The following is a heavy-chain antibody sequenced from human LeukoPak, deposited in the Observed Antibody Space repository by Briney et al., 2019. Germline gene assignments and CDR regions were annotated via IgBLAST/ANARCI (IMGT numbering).Heavy chain of an antibody. J-gene: IGHJ4*02. D-gene: IGHD4-17*01. CDR3: AKDHAYGDYLTN. Sequence: PGGSLRLSCAASGFTFSSYAMSWVRQAPGKGLEWVSAISGSGGSTYYADSVKGWFTISRDNSKNTLYLQMNSLRAEDTAVYYCAKDHAYGDYLTNWGQGTLVTVSS. CDR1: GFTFSSYA. CDR2: ISGSGGST. V-gene: IGHV3-23*01.